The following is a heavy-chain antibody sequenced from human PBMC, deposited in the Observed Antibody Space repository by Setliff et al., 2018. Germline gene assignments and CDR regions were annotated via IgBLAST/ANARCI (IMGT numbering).Heavy chain of an antibody. CDR3: TFYNNGLYYTRN. D-gene: IGHD6-19*01. J-gene: IGHJ4*02. Sequence: GGSLRLSCAASGFTFTNAWMSWVRQAPGKGLEWLGRIKSKTDGGTTDYAAPVKGSSTISRDDSKNTVYLQMNSLNTEDTAVYYCTFYNNGLYYTRNWGQGTLVPSPQ. CDR2: IKSKTDGGTT. CDR1: GFTFTNAW. V-gene: IGHV3-15*01.